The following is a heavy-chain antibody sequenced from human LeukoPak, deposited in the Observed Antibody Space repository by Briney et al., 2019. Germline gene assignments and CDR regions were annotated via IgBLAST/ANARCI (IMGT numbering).Heavy chain of an antibody. J-gene: IGHJ4*02. Sequence: GGSLRLSCAASGFTFSSYGMHWVRQAPGKGLEWVAFIRYDGSNKYYADSVKGRFTISRDNSKNTLYLQMNSLRAEDTAVYYCAKGEYYDSSGSSDYWGQGTLVTVSS. V-gene: IGHV3-30*02. CDR2: IRYDGSNK. CDR1: GFTFSSYG. D-gene: IGHD3-22*01. CDR3: AKGEYYDSSGSSDY.